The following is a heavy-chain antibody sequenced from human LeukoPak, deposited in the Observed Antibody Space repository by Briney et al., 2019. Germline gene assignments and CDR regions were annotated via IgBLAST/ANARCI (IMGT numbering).Heavy chain of an antibody. D-gene: IGHD3-9*01. CDR1: GGSFSGYY. Sequence: SETLSLTCAVYGGSFSGYYWNWIRQPPGKGLKWIGEINHSGSTNYNPSLNSRVTISVDTSKNQFSLKLSSVTAADTAVYYCARALDILTGTFDYWGQGTLVTVSS. V-gene: IGHV4-34*01. CDR2: INHSGST. J-gene: IGHJ4*02. CDR3: ARALDILTGTFDY.